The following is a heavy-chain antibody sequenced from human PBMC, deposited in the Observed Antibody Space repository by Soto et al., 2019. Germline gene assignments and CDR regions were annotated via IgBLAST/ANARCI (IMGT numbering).Heavy chain of an antibody. CDR2: ISYDGSNK. CDR3: ARDGVVVAATSWFDP. D-gene: IGHD2-15*01. J-gene: IGHJ5*02. Sequence: PGGSLRLSCAASGFTSSSYAMHWVRQAPGKGLEWVAVISYDGSNKYYADSVKGRFTISRDNSKNTLYLQMNSLRAEDTAVYYCARDGVVVAATSWFDPWGQGTLVTVSS. V-gene: IGHV3-30-3*01. CDR1: GFTSSSYA.